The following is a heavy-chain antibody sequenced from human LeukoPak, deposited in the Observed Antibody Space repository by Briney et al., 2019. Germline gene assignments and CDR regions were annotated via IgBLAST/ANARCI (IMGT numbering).Heavy chain of an antibody. Sequence: PGGSLRLSCAASGFTFSSYDMHWVRQATGNGLEWVSAIGAPGDTYYPGSVKGRFTISRENAKNSLYLQMNSLRAGDTAVYYCARALGDYGLDYWGQGTLVTVSS. V-gene: IGHV3-13*01. CDR2: IGAPGDT. J-gene: IGHJ4*02. CDR3: ARALGDYGLDY. D-gene: IGHD4-17*01. CDR1: GFTFSSYD.